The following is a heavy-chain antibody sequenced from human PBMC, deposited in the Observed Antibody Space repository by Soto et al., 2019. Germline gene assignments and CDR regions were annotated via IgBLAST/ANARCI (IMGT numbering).Heavy chain of an antibody. CDR1: GFTFTNYW. CDR2: INPDGSIT. V-gene: IGHV3-74*01. J-gene: IGHJ6*03. Sequence: VQLVESGGGLVQPGESLRLSCVASGFTFTNYWMHWVRQAPGKGLVWVSRINPDGSITSHGDSVKGRFTISRDNAKNTLNLQMSSLRAEYTAVYYCASALRGYYYMDVWGKGPTVTVSS. CDR3: ASALRGYYYMDV.